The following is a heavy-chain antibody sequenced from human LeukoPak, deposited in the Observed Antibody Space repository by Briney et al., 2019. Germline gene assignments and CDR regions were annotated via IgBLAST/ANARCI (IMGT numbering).Heavy chain of an antibody. CDR3: ARHRDYYDA. CDR1: GGSISSNY. CDR2: IYSSGSA. V-gene: IGHV4-59*08. D-gene: IGHD3-16*01. Sequence: SETLSLTCTVSGGSISSNYWCWIRQPPGKGLEWIGYIYSSGSANYNPSIKSRVIISGDASKNQISLKLTSVTAANTAVYFCARHRDYYDAWGRGTLVTVSS. J-gene: IGHJ4*01.